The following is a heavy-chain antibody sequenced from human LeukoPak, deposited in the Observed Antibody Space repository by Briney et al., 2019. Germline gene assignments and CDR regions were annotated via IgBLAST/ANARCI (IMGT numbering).Heavy chain of an antibody. CDR2: ISAYNGNT. D-gene: IGHD3-10*01. CDR3: ARDYADVDYYGSGSYW. Sequence: ASVKVSCKASGCTFTSYGISWVRQAPGQGLEWMGWISAYNGNTNYAQKLQGRVTMTTDTSTSTAYMELRSLRSDDTAVYYCARDYADVDYYGSGSYWWGQGTLVTVSS. J-gene: IGHJ4*02. V-gene: IGHV1-18*01. CDR1: GCTFTSYG.